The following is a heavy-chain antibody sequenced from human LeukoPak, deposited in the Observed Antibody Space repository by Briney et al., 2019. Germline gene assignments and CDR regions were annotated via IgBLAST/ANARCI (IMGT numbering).Heavy chain of an antibody. V-gene: IGHV4-39*01. Sequence: SETLSLTCTVSGGSISSSSYYWGWIRQPPGKGLEWIGSMYYSGSTYYNSSLKSRVTISVDTSKNQFSLKLSSVTAADTAVYYCARSISVFGGSDYWGQGTLVTVSS. CDR1: GGSISSSSYY. J-gene: IGHJ4*02. CDR2: MYYSGST. D-gene: IGHD2-15*01. CDR3: ARSISVFGGSDY.